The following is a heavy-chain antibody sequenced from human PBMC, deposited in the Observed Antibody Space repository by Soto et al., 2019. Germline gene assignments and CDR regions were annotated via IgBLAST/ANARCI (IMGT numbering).Heavy chain of an antibody. V-gene: IGHV1-18*01. CDR3: VMVDNYVTPTPQDV. D-gene: IGHD3-16*01. Sequence: QAQLVQSGDEVKKPGASVKVSCKASGYIFVNYGIAWVRQAPGQGLEWMGWISPYTGNTHSATKVHGRLTMTTDTSTSTAYMDLGSLTSDDTAVYYCVMVDNYVTPTPQDVWGQGTTVTVSS. J-gene: IGHJ6*02. CDR2: ISPYTGNT. CDR1: GYIFVNYG.